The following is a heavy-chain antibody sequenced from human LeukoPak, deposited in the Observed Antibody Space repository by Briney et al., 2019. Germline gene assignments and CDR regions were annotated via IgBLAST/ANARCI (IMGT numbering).Heavy chain of an antibody. Sequence: GGSLRLSCAASGFTFSNYWMSWVRQAPGKGLEWVAIIWSDGINRYYADSVKGRFTISRDDSKDTLFLQMNTLTTEDTALYYCAKDWGGSRYYIDVWGRGTLVTVSS. CDR1: GFTFSNYW. CDR3: AKDWGGSRYYIDV. D-gene: IGHD5-18*01. CDR2: IWSDGINR. J-gene: IGHJ6*03. V-gene: IGHV3-30*02.